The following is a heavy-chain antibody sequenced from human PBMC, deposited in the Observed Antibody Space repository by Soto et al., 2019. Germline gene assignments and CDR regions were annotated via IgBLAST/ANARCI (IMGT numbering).Heavy chain of an antibody. V-gene: IGHV3-23*01. CDR1: GFNFNIFA. D-gene: IGHD1-26*01. J-gene: IGHJ4*02. CDR3: AKGQELESRLDY. Sequence: EVQLLESGGGLVQPGGSLRLSCAASGFNFNIFAMYWVRQAPGKGLEWVSGITNSGGSTYYADSVKGRFTSSRDNSKSTLYREMNSLRDEDTAVYYCAKGQELESRLDYWGRGTLVTVSP. CDR2: ITNSGGST.